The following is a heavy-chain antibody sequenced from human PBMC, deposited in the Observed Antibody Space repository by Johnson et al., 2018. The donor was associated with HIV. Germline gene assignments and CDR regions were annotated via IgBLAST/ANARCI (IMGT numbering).Heavy chain of an antibody. CDR1: GFTFSSYA. CDR3: AREASGSLDALDI. Sequence: VQLVESGGGVVQPGRSLRLSCAASGFTFSSYAMHWVRQAPGKGLEWVAVISYDGSNKYYADSVKGRFSISRDNSKNTLYVQMNSLTTEDTAVYFCAREASGSLDALDIWGQGTMVTVSS. V-gene: IGHV3-30-3*01. D-gene: IGHD1-26*01. J-gene: IGHJ3*02. CDR2: ISYDGSNK.